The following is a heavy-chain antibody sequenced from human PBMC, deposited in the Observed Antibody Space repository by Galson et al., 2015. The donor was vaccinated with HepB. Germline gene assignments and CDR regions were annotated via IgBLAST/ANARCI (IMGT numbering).Heavy chain of an antibody. CDR3: ATGGGYIKTFIS. J-gene: IGHJ5*02. Sequence: SLRLSCAASGFTFSSFPMSWVRQAPGKGLEWVSAVSGGGGTTYFADSVKGRFTIPRDNSKNTLYLQLNSLRAEDTAIYYCATGGGYIKTFISWGQGTLVTVS. V-gene: IGHV3-23*01. CDR1: GFTFSSFP. CDR2: VSGGGGTT. D-gene: IGHD5-18*01.